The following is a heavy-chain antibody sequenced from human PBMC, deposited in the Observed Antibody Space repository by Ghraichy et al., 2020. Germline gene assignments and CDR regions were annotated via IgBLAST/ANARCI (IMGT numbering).Heavy chain of an antibody. J-gene: IGHJ3*02. V-gene: IGHV3-30*09. CDR2: ISYDGTNT. CDR3: ARGARWVDDTFDI. D-gene: IGHD6-6*01. Sequence: GGSLRLSCAASGFTFSTCAMHWVRQAPGRGLEWVAVISYDGTNTYYADSVKGRFAISRDISESTLYLQMNSLRADDTAVYYCARGARWVDDTFDIWGQGPMVTVAS. CDR1: GFTFSTCA.